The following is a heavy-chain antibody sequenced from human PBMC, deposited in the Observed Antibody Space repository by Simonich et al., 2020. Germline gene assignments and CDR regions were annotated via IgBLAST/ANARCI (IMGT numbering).Heavy chain of an antibody. CDR1: GGSISSYY. CDR3: ARGGLYFDY. J-gene: IGHJ4*02. CDR2: IYSSGST. V-gene: IGHV4-59*01. D-gene: IGHD2-15*01. Sequence: QVQLQESGPGLVKPSETLSLTCTVSGGSISSYYWSRIRQPPGKGLEWIGYIYSSGSTNYNPSLKSRVTISVDTSKNQFSLKLSSVTAADTAVYYCARGGLYFDYWGQGTLVTVSS.